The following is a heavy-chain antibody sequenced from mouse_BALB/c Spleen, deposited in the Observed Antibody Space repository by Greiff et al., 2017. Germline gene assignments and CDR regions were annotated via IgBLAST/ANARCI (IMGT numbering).Heavy chain of an antibody. Sequence: VQLKQSGPELVKPGASVKMSCKASGYTFTDYYMDWVKQSHGESFEWIGRVNPYNGGTSYNQKFKGKATLTVDKSSSTAYMELNSLTSEDSAVYYCARGAGDYPYAMDYWGQGTSVTVSS. V-gene: IGHV1-19*01. CDR2: VNPYNGGT. J-gene: IGHJ4*01. CDR3: ARGAGDYPYAMDY. D-gene: IGHD2-4*01. CDR1: GYTFTDYY.